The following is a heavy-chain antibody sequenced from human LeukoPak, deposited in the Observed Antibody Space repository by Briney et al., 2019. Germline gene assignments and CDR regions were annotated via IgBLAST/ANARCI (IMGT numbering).Heavy chain of an antibody. D-gene: IGHD6-19*01. CDR2: IWYDGSNK. Sequence: PGGSLRLSCAASGFTFSNYGMHWVRQAPGKGLEWVAVIWYDGSNKYYADSMKGRFTISRDNSKNTLYLLMNSLRAEDTAAYYCARGSLGTIAVAGTLDYWGQGILVTVSS. V-gene: IGHV3-33*01. CDR1: GFTFSNYG. CDR3: ARGSLGTIAVAGTLDY. J-gene: IGHJ4*02.